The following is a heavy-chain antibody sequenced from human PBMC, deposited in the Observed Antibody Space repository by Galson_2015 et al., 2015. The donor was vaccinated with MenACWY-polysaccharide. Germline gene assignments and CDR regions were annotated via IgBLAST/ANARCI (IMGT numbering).Heavy chain of an antibody. V-gene: IGHV1-8*01. CDR2: MNPNSGNT. Sequence: SVKVSCKASGYTFSSYDINWVRQTTGQGLEWMGWMNPNSGNTGYAQKFQGRVTMTRNTSISIAYMELSSLRSEDTAVYYCAKGGKYYYDSSGYLNWFDPWGQGTLVTVSS. CDR3: AKGGKYYYDSSGYLNWFDP. CDR1: GYTFSSYD. D-gene: IGHD3-22*01. J-gene: IGHJ5*02.